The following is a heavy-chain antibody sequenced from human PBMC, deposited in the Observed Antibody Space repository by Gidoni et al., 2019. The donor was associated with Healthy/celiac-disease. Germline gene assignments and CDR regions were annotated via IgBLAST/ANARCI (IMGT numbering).Heavy chain of an antibody. Sequence: EVQLVESGGGLVKPGGSLRLSWQASGFTFSKDGLSWVRQAPGKGLEWVGRIKSKTYGGTTDYAAPVKGRFTISRDDSKNTLYLQMNSLKTEDTAVYYCTTDQPTPYSSSWPTFDYWGQGTLVTVSS. CDR2: IKSKTYGGTT. CDR1: GFTFSKDG. V-gene: IGHV3-15*01. D-gene: IGHD6-13*01. CDR3: TTDQPTPYSSSWPTFDY. J-gene: IGHJ4*02.